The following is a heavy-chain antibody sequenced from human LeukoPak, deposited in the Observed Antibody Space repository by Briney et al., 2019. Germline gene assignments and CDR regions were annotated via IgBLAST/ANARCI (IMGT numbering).Heavy chain of an antibody. CDR3: TTGERAYYYDSSGFDY. V-gene: IGHV3-15*01. D-gene: IGHD3-22*01. CDR2: IKSKTDGGTT. Sequence: GGSLRLSCAASGFTFSNAWMSWVRQAPGKGLEWVDRIKSKTDGGTTDYAAPVKGRFTISRDDSKNTLYLQMNSLKTEDTAVYYCTTGERAYYYDSSGFDYWGQGTLVTVSS. CDR1: GFTFSNAW. J-gene: IGHJ4*02.